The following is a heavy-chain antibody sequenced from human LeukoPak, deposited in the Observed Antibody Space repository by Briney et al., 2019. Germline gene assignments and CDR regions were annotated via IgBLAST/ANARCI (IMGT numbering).Heavy chain of an antibody. CDR3: ARGMTTVTYFDY. J-gene: IGHJ4*02. Sequence: SETLSLTCSVSGGSISVDDYFWTWIRQPPGKGLEWIGEINHSGSTNYNPSLKSRVTISVDTSKNQFSLKLSSVTAADTAVYYCARGMTTVTYFDYWGQGTLVTVSS. CDR1: GGSISVDDYF. CDR2: INHSGST. D-gene: IGHD4-17*01. V-gene: IGHV4-34*01.